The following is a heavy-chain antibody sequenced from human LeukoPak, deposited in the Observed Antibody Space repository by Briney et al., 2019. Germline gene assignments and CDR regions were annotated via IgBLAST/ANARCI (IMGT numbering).Heavy chain of an antibody. V-gene: IGHV5-51*01. J-gene: IGHJ6*02. CDR2: IYSDESLI. Sequence: GESLKISCTASGYSFSKYWIVWVRQTPGKGLEWMGFIYSDESLIRYSPSFEGQVTISADNSINTAYLQWNSLKASDTAMYYCGRYGLSGNGYTSYFYYGMAFWGQGTAVTVSS. D-gene: IGHD5-24*01. CDR3: GRYGLSGNGYTSYFYYGMAF. CDR1: GYSFSKYW.